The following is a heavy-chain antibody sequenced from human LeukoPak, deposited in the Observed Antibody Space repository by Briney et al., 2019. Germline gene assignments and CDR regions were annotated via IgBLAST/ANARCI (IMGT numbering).Heavy chain of an antibody. J-gene: IGHJ4*02. CDR1: GGSINSGDYY. Sequence: SETLSLTCTVSGGSINSGDYYWSWLRQPPGKGLEWIGYIYYSGSTYYNPSLKSRVTISVDRSTNQFSLKLSSVTAADTAVYYCARESYYDSSGYQLGFDYWGQGTLVTVSS. D-gene: IGHD3-22*01. V-gene: IGHV4-30-4*01. CDR3: ARESYYDSSGYQLGFDY. CDR2: IYYSGST.